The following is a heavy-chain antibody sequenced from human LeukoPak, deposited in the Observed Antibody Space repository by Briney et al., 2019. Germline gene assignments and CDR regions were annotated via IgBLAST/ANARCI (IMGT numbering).Heavy chain of an antibody. V-gene: IGHV1-2*02. J-gene: IGHJ6*03. CDR1: GYTFTGYY. D-gene: IGHD5-12*01. Sequence: ASVKVSCKASGYTFTGYYMHWVRQAPGQGLEWMGWINPNSGGTNYAQKFQGRATMTRDTSITTAYMELSRLRSDDTAVYYCARLYSGYGNNYYYTDVWGKGTTVTASS. CDR2: INPNSGGT. CDR3: ARLYSGYGNNYYYTDV.